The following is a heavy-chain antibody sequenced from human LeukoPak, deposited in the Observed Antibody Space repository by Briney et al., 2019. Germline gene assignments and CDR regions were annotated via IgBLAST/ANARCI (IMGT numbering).Heavy chain of an antibody. CDR3: AREVVYYGSGSYYDY. CDR1: GGSIRNSDYY. Sequence: KASETLSLTCTVSGGSIRNSDYYWGWIRQPPGKGLECIGIIYYSGSTYYNPSLKSRVTISVDTSKNQFSLKLRSVTAADTAVYYCAREVVYYGSGSYYDYWGQGTLVTVSS. D-gene: IGHD3-10*01. V-gene: IGHV4-39*07. J-gene: IGHJ4*02. CDR2: IYYSGST.